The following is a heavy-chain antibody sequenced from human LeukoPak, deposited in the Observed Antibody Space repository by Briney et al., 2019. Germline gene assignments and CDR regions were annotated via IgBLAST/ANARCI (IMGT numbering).Heavy chain of an antibody. CDR2: ISYDGSNK. V-gene: IGHV3-30*18. D-gene: IGHD3-22*01. CDR1: GLTFSSHG. J-gene: IGHJ4*02. CDR3: AKGRRYYDSSGIFPY. Sequence: QAGGSLRLSCAASGLTFSSHGMHWVRQAPGKGLEWVAVISYDGSNKYYADSVKGRFTISRDNSKNTLYLQMNSLRAEDTAVYYCAKGRRYYDSSGIFPYWGQGTLVTVSS.